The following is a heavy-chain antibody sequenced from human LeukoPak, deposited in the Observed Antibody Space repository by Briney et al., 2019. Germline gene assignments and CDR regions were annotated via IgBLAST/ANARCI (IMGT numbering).Heavy chain of an antibody. CDR3: ARSIIGAAAGSFDY. J-gene: IGHJ4*02. CDR2: IWYDGSNK. CDR1: GFTFSSYG. Sequence: GGSLRLSCAASGFTFSSYGMHWVRQAPGKGLEWVAVIWYDGSNKYYADSVKGRFTISRDNSKNTLYLQMNSLRAEDTAVYYCARSIIGAAAGSFDYWGQGTLVTVSS. V-gene: IGHV3-33*01. D-gene: IGHD6-13*01.